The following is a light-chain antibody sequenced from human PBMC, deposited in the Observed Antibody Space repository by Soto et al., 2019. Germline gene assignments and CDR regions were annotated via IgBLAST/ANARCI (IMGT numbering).Light chain of an antibody. CDR3: QQYDNSYT. J-gene: IGKJ2*01. CDR2: DAS. CDR1: QDISNY. V-gene: IGKV1-33*01. Sequence: DIQMTQSPSSLSASVGDRVTITCQASQDISNYLNWYQQKPGKAPKFLIYDASNLETGVPSRFSGSGSGTDFTFTISSLQPEDIATYYCQQYDNSYTFGQGTKLEIK.